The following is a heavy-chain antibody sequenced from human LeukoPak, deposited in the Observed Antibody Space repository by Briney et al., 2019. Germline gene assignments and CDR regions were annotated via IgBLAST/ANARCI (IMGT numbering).Heavy chain of an antibody. V-gene: IGHV4-38-2*02. CDR2: IYHRGST. J-gene: IGHJ6*03. CDR1: GYSISNGYY. CDR3: ARPTSYYYYYMDV. D-gene: IGHD3-16*01. Sequence: SETLSLTCTVSGYSISNGYYWGWIRQPPGKGLEWVGSIYHRGSTYYNPSLKSRATISKDTSKNQFSLQLTSVTAADTAVYYCARPTSYYYYYMDVWGKGTTVIISS.